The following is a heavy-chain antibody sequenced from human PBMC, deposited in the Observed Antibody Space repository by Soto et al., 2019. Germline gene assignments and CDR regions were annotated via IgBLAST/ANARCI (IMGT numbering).Heavy chain of an antibody. D-gene: IGHD3-3*01. CDR2: ISAYNGNT. J-gene: IGHJ5*02. V-gene: IGHV1-18*03. CDR1: GYTFTSYG. Sequence: ASVKVSCKASGYTFTSYGISWVRQAPGQGLEWMGWISAYNGNTNYAQKLQGRVTMTTDTSTSTAYMELRSLRSDDMAVYYCARDGGGHYDFWSGYPPLNWFDPWGQGTLVTVSS. CDR3: ARDGGGHYDFWSGYPPLNWFDP.